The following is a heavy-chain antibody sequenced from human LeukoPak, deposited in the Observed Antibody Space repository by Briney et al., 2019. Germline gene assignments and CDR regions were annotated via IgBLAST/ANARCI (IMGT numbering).Heavy chain of an antibody. Sequence: SETLSLTCTVSGGSIRSSYYYWGWIRQPPGKGLEWIGSIYDSGSTYYNPSLKSRVTISVDTSKNQFSLKLSSVTAADTAVYYCARVEHSSGWYYYYGMDVWGQGTTVTVSS. CDR3: ARVEHSSGWYYYYGMDV. D-gene: IGHD6-19*01. CDR1: GGSIRSSYYY. V-gene: IGHV4-39*07. CDR2: IYDSGST. J-gene: IGHJ6*02.